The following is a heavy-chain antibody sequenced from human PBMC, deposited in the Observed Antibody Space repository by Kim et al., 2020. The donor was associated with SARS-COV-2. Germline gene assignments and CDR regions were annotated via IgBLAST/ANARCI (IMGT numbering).Heavy chain of an antibody. Sequence: GESLQISCKGSGYSFTSYWIGWVRQMPGKGLEWMGIIYPGDSDTRYSPSFQGQVTISADKSISTAYLQWSSLKASDTAMYYCARQYTLAYCGGDCYDWYFDLWGRGTLVTVSS. CDR2: IYPGDSDT. J-gene: IGHJ2*01. V-gene: IGHV5-51*01. CDR1: GYSFTSYW. CDR3: ARQYTLAYCGGDCYDWYFDL. D-gene: IGHD2-21*02.